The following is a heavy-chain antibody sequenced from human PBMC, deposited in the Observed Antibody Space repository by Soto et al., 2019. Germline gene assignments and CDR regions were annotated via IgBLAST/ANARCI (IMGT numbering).Heavy chain of an antibody. CDR1: GFTVSSNY. J-gene: IGHJ6*02. Sequence: GGSLRLSCAASGFTVSSNYMSWVRQAPGKGPEWVSVIHSGGNTYYADSVKGRFTISRDNSKNTLYLQMNSLRAEDTAVYYCAREGPTYYSGSGPLDVWGQGTTVTVSS. V-gene: IGHV3-53*01. CDR2: IHSGGNT. CDR3: AREGPTYYSGSGPLDV. D-gene: IGHD3-10*01.